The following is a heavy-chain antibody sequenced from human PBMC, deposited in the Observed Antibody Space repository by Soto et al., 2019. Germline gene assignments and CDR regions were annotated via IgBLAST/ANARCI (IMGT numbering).Heavy chain of an antibody. D-gene: IGHD3-10*01. CDR2: VGDNGAVK. CDR1: GFSFRSYG. Sequence: QVQLVESGGGVVQPGQSLGLSCAASGFSFRSYGMHWVRQAPGKGLEWLTVVGDNGAVKVYSDSVKGRFTTYRDNSKETVYLQMNSLRPEDTAVYYCAREGAFANWYLDLWGRGTLVIVSS. CDR3: AREGAFANWYLDL. V-gene: IGHV3-30*03. J-gene: IGHJ2*01.